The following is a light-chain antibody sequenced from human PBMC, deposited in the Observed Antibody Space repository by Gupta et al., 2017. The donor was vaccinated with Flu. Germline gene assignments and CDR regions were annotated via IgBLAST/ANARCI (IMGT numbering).Light chain of an antibody. Sequence: DLVMTQSPDSLAVSLAERATINCKSSQSVLYSSNNKNYLVWYQQKPGQPPKLLINWASTRESGVPDRFSGSGSGTDFTLTISSLQAGDVAVYYCRQYYSTPLTFGGGTKVEIK. V-gene: IGKV4-1*01. CDR2: WAS. J-gene: IGKJ4*01. CDR1: QSVLYSSNNKNY. CDR3: RQYYSTPLT.